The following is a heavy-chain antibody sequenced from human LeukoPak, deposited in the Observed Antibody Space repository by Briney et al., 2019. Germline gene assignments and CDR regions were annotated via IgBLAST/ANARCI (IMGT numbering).Heavy chain of an antibody. J-gene: IGHJ6*02. D-gene: IGHD1-1*01. Sequence: SETLSLTCTVSGGSISSYYWSWIRQPPGKGLEWIGYIYYSGSTNYNPSLKSRVTISVDTSKNQFSLKLSSVTAADTAVYYCARKLRYYGMDVWGQGTTVTVSS. CDR2: IYYSGST. CDR3: ARKLRYYGMDV. CDR1: GGSISSYY. V-gene: IGHV4-59*01.